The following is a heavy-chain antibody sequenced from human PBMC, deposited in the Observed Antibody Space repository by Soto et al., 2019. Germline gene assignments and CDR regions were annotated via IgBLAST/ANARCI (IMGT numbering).Heavy chain of an antibody. Sequence: PETLCLTYSVSGGTMSTSTYYVGRLLHPPRKGLEWIGSIYYSGSTYYNPSLKSRVTISVDTSKNQFSLKLSSVTAADTAVYYCARRRYYDRSIYDYWGQGTLVTVS. CDR2: IYYSGST. J-gene: IGHJ4*02. CDR3: ARRRYYDRSIYDY. V-gene: IGHV4-39*01. D-gene: IGHD3-22*01. CDR1: GGTMSTSTYY.